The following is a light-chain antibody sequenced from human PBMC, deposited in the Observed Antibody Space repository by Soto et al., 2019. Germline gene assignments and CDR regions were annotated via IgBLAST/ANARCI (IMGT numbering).Light chain of an antibody. Sequence: QSALTQPASVSGSPGQSITISCTGTSSDVGGYNYVYWYQQHPGKAPKLMIYDVSNRPSGVSNRFSGSKSGNTASLTISGLQAEDDGDYYCSSYTSSSTLVFGGGTKLTVL. CDR3: SSYTSSSTLV. V-gene: IGLV2-14*01. J-gene: IGLJ2*01. CDR1: SSDVGGYNY. CDR2: DVS.